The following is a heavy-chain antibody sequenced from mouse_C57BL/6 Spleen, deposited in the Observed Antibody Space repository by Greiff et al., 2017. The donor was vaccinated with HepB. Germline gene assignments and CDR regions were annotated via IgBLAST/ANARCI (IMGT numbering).Heavy chain of an antibody. J-gene: IGHJ4*01. D-gene: IGHD1-1*01. CDR1: GYTFTEYT. Sequence: VQVVESGAELVKPGASVKLSCKASGYTFTEYTIHWVKQRSGQGLEWIGWFYPGSGSIKYNEKFKDKATLTADKSTSTVYMELSRLTSEASAVYFCARHEAPHYYGSSHYAMDYWGQGTSVTVSS. CDR2: FYPGSGSI. V-gene: IGHV1-62-2*01. CDR3: ARHEAPHYYGSSHYAMDY.